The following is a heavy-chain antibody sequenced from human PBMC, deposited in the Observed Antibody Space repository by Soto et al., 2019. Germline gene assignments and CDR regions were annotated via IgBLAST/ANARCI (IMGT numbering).Heavy chain of an antibody. Sequence: ASVKVSCKASGYTFTSYYMHWVRQAPGQGLEWMGIINPSGGSTSYAQKFQGRVTMTRDTSTSTVYMELSSLRSEDTAVYYCVRGAYCSSTSCYGGDAFDIWGQGTMVTVSS. CDR3: VRGAYCSSTSCYGGDAFDI. D-gene: IGHD2-2*01. CDR1: GYTFTSYY. J-gene: IGHJ3*02. CDR2: INPSGGST. V-gene: IGHV1-46*03.